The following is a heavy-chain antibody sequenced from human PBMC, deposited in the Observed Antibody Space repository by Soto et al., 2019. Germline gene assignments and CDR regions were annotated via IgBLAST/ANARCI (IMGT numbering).Heavy chain of an antibody. V-gene: IGHV4-34*01. D-gene: IGHD2-2*01. Sequence: SETLSLTCAVYGGSFSGYYWSWIRQPPGKGLEWIGEINHSGSTNYNPSLKSRVTISVDTSKNQFSLKLSSVTAADTAVYYCARGFDNCSSTSCYSRRRYNWFDPWGQGTLVTVSS. J-gene: IGHJ5*02. CDR3: ARGFDNCSSTSCYSRRRYNWFDP. CDR2: INHSGST. CDR1: GGSFSGYY.